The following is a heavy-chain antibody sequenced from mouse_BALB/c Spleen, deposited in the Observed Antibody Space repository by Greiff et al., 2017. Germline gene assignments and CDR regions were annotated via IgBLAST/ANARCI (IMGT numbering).Heavy chain of an antibody. CDR3: ARSTMITTGAMDY. CDR1: GFSLTGYG. Sequence: VQLQQSGPGLVAPSQSLSITCTVSGFSLTGYGVNWVRQPPGKGLEWLGMIWGDGSTDYNSALKSRLSISKDNSKSQVFLKMNSLQTDDTARYDCARSTMITTGAMDYWGQGTSVTVSS. V-gene: IGHV2-6-7*01. J-gene: IGHJ4*01. CDR2: IWGDGST. D-gene: IGHD2-4*01.